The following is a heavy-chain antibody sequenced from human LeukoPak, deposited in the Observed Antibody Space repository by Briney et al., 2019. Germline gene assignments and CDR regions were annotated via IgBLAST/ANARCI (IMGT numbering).Heavy chain of an antibody. CDR1: GFTFSSHW. CDR2: INRDGSST. J-gene: IGHJ4*02. D-gene: IGHD3-3*01. Sequence: GGSLRLSCAASGFTFSSHWIHWVRQAPGKGLVWVSGINRDGSSTIYADSVKGRFTISRDNAKNTLYLQMNSLRAEDTAVYYCARGSANEPFDYGGQGPLVTVSP. V-gene: IGHV3-74*01. CDR3: ARGSANEPFDY.